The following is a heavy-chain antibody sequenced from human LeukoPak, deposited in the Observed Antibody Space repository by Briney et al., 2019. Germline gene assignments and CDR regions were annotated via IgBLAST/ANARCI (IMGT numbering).Heavy chain of an antibody. CDR1: GFTFSTYG. CDR2: LGSDGRTT. D-gene: IGHD3-22*01. V-gene: IGHV3-33*08. CDR3: ATRYNYYDSSGYPDY. Sequence: PGGSLRLSCAASGFTFSTYGTHWVRQAPGKGLEWVAVLGSDGRTTYYADSVKGRFTISRDNSKNTLYLQMNSLRAEDTAVYYCATRYNYYDSSGYPDYWGQGTLVTVSS. J-gene: IGHJ4*02.